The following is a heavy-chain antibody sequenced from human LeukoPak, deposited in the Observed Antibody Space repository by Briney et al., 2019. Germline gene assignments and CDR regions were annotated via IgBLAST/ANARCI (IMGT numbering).Heavy chain of an antibody. CDR1: RFTFSRYS. V-gene: IGHV3-21*01. Sequence: GGSLRLSCAASRFTFSRYSVNWVRQAPGKGLEWVSSISSSSSYIYYADSVKGRFTISRDNAKNSLYLQMNSLRAEDTAVYYCARERDYGRGAFDIWGHGAFDIWGQGTMVTVSS. CDR3: ARERDYGRGAFDIWGHGAFDI. D-gene: IGHD4-17*01. CDR2: ISSSSSYI. J-gene: IGHJ3*02.